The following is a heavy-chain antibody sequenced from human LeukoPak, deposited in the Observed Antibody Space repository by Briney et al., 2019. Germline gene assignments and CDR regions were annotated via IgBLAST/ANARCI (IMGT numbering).Heavy chain of an antibody. D-gene: IGHD6-13*01. CDR2: NSGGST. CDR1: GFSVSSNY. V-gene: IGHV3-66*01. J-gene: IGHJ4*02. CDR3: ARGGLRQQLVRGDHFDD. Sequence: PGGSLRLSCAASGFSVSSNYMSWVRQAPGKGLEWVSVNSGGSTYYADSVKGRFSISRDNSKNTLYLQMNSLRDEDTAVYYCARGGLRQQLVRGDHFDDWGQGTLVTVSS.